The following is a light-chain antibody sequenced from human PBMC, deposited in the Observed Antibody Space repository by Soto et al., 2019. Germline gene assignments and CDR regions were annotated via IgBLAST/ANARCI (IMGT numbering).Light chain of an antibody. J-gene: IGKJ2*01. CDR2: KAS. V-gene: IGKV1-5*03. CDR3: QQYNSYPYT. CDR1: QSIRTW. Sequence: DIQMTQSPSTLSAYVRDRVTITCRASQSIRTWLAWYQQKPGKAPRLLIYKASSLESWVPSRFSGSGSGTVFTLTISSLEPDDFATYYCQQYNSYPYTFGLGTKLEIK.